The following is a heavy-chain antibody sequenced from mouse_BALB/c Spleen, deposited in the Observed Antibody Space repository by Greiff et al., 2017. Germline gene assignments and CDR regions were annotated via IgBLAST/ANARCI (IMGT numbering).Heavy chain of an antibody. V-gene: IGHV3-6*02. CDR2: ISYDGSN. CDR1: GYSITSGYY. J-gene: IGHJ3*01. CDR3: ARVGYRYDSWFAY. D-gene: IGHD2-14*01. Sequence: EVQLQQSGPGLVKPSQSLSLTCSVTGYSITSGYYWNWIRQFPGNKLEWMGYISYDGSNNYNPSLKNRISITRDTSKNQFFLKLNSVTTEDTATYYCARVGYRYDSWFAYWGQGTLVTVSA.